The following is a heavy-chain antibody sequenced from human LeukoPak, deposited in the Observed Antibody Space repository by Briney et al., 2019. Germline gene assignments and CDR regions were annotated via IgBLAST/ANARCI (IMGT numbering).Heavy chain of an antibody. CDR2: ISSSGSTI. D-gene: IGHD3-22*01. V-gene: IGHV3-48*03. J-gene: IGHJ4*02. Sequence: PGGSLRLSCAASGFTFSSYEMNWVRQAPGKGLEWVSYISSSGSTIYYADSVKGRFTISRDNAKNSLYLQMNSLRAEDTAVYYCARNAYYYDSSGYLPFDYWGQGTLVTVSS. CDR3: ARNAYYYDSSGYLPFDY. CDR1: GFTFSSYE.